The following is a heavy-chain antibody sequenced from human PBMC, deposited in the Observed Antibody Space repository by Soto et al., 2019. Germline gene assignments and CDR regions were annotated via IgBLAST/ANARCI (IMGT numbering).Heavy chain of an antibody. CDR3: ARVPKGDLEWLLYPVDV. CDR1: GFTFSSYG. Sequence: GGSLRLSCAASGFTFSSYGMHWVRQAPGKGLEWVAVIWYDGSNKYYADSVKGRFTISRDNSKNTLYLQMNSLRAEDTAVYYCARVPKGDLEWLLYPVDVWGQGTTVTVSS. V-gene: IGHV3-33*01. CDR2: IWYDGSNK. J-gene: IGHJ6*02. D-gene: IGHD3-3*01.